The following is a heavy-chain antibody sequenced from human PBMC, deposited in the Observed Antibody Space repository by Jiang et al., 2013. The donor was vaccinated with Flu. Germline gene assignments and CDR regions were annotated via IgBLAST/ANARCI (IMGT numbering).Heavy chain of an antibody. D-gene: IGHD2-2*01. J-gene: IGHJ6*02. Sequence: FSSYAISWVRQAPGQGLEWMGGIIPIFGTANYAQKFQGRVTITADESTSTAYMELSSLRSEDTAVYYCGIGVVVPAAMYDPNRPAPFYYYYGMDVWGQGTTVTVSS. CDR1: FSSYA. V-gene: IGHV1-69*01. CDR3: GIGVVVPAAMYDPNRPAPFYYYYGMDV. CDR2: IIPIFGTA.